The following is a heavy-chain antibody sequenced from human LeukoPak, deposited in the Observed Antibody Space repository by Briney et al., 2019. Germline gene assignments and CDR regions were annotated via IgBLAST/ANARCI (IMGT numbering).Heavy chain of an antibody. CDR2: ISGSGGST. J-gene: IGHJ4*02. Sequence: GGSLRLSCAASGFTFSSYAMIWVRQAPGKGLEWVSAISGSGGSTYYADSVKGRFTISRDNTKNSLYLQMNSLRAEDTAVYYCARDSPYGTAGYWGQGTLVTVSS. CDR3: ARDSPYGTAGY. D-gene: IGHD2-8*02. V-gene: IGHV3-23*01. CDR1: GFTFSSYA.